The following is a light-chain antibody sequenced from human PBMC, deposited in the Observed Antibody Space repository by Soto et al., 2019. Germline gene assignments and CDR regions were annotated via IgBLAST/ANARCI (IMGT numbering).Light chain of an antibody. CDR2: GAS. CDR1: QSVSSSY. CDR3: QQYGSSPPIT. J-gene: IGKJ5*01. V-gene: IGKV3-20*01. Sequence: EIVLTQSPGTLSLSPGERATLSCRASQSVSSSYLAWYQQKPGQAPRLLIYGASSRATGIPDRFSGSGSGTDFTLTITSLEPEDPAVYYCQQYGSSPPITFAQGTRLEIK.